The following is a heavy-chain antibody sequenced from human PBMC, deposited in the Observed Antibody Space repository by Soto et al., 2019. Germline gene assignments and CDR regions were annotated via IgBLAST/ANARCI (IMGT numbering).Heavy chain of an antibody. CDR2: INPNGGGT. Sequence: QVQLVQSGAEVKKPGASVKVSCKASGYKFINHYIHWVRQAPGVGLEWMGIINPNGGGTDYAKKLQGRVTMTTNTYASTDHMELSSLRSEDTAVYFCARDSSASATSYSFDYWGQGTLVTVSS. D-gene: IGHD3-10*01. V-gene: IGHV1-46*01. J-gene: IGHJ4*02. CDR3: ARDSSASATSYSFDY. CDR1: GYKFINHY.